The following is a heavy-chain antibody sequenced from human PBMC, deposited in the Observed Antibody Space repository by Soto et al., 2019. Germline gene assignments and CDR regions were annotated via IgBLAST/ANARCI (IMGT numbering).Heavy chain of an antibody. CDR1: GFAFGAYA. V-gene: IGHV3-23*01. CDR2: ISGAGGKT. D-gene: IGHD2-2*01. Sequence: EVQLLESGGGLVQPGGSLRLSCAASGFAFGAYAMTWVRQAPGKGLEWVSVISGAGGKTYYADSVKGRFTVSRDNSKKMLYLEMNSLRVEDTAIDYCAKDPVPQLRPSWWFDAWGQGTPVTVSS. CDR3: AKDPVPQLRPSWWFDA. J-gene: IGHJ5*02.